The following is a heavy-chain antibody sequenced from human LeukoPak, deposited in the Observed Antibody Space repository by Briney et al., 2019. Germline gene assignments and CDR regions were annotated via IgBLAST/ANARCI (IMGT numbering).Heavy chain of an antibody. D-gene: IGHD4-11*01. CDR1: GGSISSYY. CDR3: ARDYSNMGWFDP. V-gene: IGHV4-59*01. CDR2: IYYSGST. Sequence: SETLSLTCTVSGGSISSYYWSWIRQPPGKGLEWIGYIYYSGSTNYNPSLKSRVTISVDTSKNQFSLKLSSVTAADTAVYYCARDYSNMGWFDPWGQGTLVTVSS. J-gene: IGHJ5*02.